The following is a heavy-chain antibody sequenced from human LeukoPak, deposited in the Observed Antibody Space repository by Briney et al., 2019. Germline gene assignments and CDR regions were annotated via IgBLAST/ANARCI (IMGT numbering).Heavy chain of an antibody. Sequence: SETLSLTCTVSGGSISSGGYYWNWIQQPPGKGLEWIGYIYYSGSTNYNPSLKSRVTISVDRSKNQFSLKLSSVTAADTAVYYCATTSSTVVSYFDYWGQGTLVTVSS. J-gene: IGHJ4*02. CDR1: GGSISSGGYY. V-gene: IGHV4-61*08. D-gene: IGHD4-23*01. CDR3: ATTSSTVVSYFDY. CDR2: IYYSGST.